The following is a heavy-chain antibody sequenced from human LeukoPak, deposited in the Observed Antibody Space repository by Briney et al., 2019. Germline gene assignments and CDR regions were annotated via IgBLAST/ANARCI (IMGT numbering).Heavy chain of an antibody. V-gene: IGHV3-11*01. Sequence: GGSLRLSCAASGFTFSDYYMSCIRHAPRGRREWVSYISSSGSTIYYADSVKGRFTISRDKAKNSLYLQMNSLRAEDTAVYYCARGQWLVQSFQHWGQGTLATVSS. D-gene: IGHD6-19*01. CDR3: ARGQWLVQSFQH. CDR1: GFTFSDYY. CDR2: ISSSGSTI. J-gene: IGHJ1*01.